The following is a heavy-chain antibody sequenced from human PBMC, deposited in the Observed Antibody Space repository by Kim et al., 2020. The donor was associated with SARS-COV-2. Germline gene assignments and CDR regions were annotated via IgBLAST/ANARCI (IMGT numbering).Heavy chain of an antibody. CDR2: INPNSGGT. J-gene: IGHJ4*02. V-gene: IGHV1-2*06. D-gene: IGHD3-10*01. CDR1: GYTFTGYY. CDR3: ARVTKAIYYGSGSSFDW. Sequence: ASVKVSCKASGYTFTGYYMHWVRQAPGQGLEWMGRINPNSGGTNYAQKFQGRVTMTRDTSISTAYMELSRLRSDDTAVYYCARVTKAIYYGSGSSFDWWGQGTLVTVSS.